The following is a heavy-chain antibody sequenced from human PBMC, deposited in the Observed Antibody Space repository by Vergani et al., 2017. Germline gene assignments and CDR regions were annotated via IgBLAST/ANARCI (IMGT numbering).Heavy chain of an antibody. D-gene: IGHD5-12*01. CDR2: IYTSGST. J-gene: IGHJ4*02. Sequence: QVQLQESGPGLVKPSQTLSLTCTVSGGSISSGSYYWSWIRQPAGKGLEWIGRIYTSGSTKYNPSLKSRVTISVDTSKNQFSLKLSSVTAADTAVYYCARAKWPHSNFDYWGQGTLVTVSS. CDR3: ARAKWPHSNFDY. CDR1: GGSISSGSYY. V-gene: IGHV4-61*02.